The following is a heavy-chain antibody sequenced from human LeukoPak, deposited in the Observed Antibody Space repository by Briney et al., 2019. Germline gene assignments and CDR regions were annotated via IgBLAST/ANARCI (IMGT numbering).Heavy chain of an antibody. J-gene: IGHJ4*02. D-gene: IGHD3-10*01. Sequence: GGSLRLSCAASGFTFSSYSMNWVRQAPGKGLEWVSSISSSSSYIYYADSVKGRFTISRDNAKNSLYLQMNSLRAEDTAVYYCASHSMVRGVIVHFDYWGQGTLVTVSS. V-gene: IGHV3-21*01. CDR2: ISSSSSYI. CDR3: ASHSMVRGVIVHFDY. CDR1: GFTFSSYS.